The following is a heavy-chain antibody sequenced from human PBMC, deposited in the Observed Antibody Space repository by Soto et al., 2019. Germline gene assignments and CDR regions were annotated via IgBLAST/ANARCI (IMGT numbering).Heavy chain of an antibody. V-gene: IGHV3-49*03. CDR2: IRSKAYGGTT. CDR3: TREPTQSFWSGYSWFDP. CDR1: GFTFGDYA. D-gene: IGHD3-3*01. Sequence: SLRLSCTASGFTFGDYAMSWFRQAPGKGLEWVGFIRSKAYGGTTEYAASVKGRFTISRDDSKSIAYLQMNSLKTEDTAVYYCTREPTQSFWSGYSWFDPWGQGTLVTVSS. J-gene: IGHJ5*02.